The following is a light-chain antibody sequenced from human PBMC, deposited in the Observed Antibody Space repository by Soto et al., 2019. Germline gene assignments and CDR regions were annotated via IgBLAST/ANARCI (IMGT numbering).Light chain of an antibody. CDR3: AAWDDSLNGDV. V-gene: IGLV1-36*01. CDR1: NSHIGNNG. Sequence: SLMSQPPAVSEAPNQWVTISHSRKNSHIGNNGVNWYQHFPGEPPKLLIYYDDLLSSGVSDRFSGSRSGTSASLAIRGLQSEDEADYYCAAWDDSLNGDVFGIGTKVTV. J-gene: IGLJ1*01. CDR2: YDD.